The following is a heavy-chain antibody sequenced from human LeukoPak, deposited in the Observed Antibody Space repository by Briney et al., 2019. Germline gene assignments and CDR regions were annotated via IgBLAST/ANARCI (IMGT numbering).Heavy chain of an antibody. CDR3: ASVSINGPTTDYYYYGMDV. CDR1: GGTFSSYA. Sequence: GASVKVSCKASGGTFSSYAISWVRQAPGQGLECMGRIIPIFGIANYAQKFQGRVTITADKSTSTAYMELSSLRSEDTAVYYCASVSINGPTTDYYYYGMDVWGQGTTVTVSS. CDR2: IIPIFGIA. D-gene: IGHD2/OR15-2a*01. J-gene: IGHJ6*02. V-gene: IGHV1-69*04.